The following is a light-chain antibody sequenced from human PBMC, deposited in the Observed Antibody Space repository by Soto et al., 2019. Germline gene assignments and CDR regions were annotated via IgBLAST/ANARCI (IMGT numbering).Light chain of an antibody. CDR1: QDISTY. CDR2: AAY. V-gene: IGKV1-27*01. J-gene: IGKJ4*01. CDR3: QKYDNAPLT. Sequence: DLQMTQAPSSLSASVGDRVTITCRARQDISTYLAWYQQKPGKVPKLLISAAYTLQSGVPPRFSGSGSGTDFTLTNSGLQPEDVATYYYQKYDNAPLTFGGGTKVEIK.